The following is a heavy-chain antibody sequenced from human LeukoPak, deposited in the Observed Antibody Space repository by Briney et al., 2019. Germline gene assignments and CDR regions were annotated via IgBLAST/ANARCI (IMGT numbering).Heavy chain of an antibody. D-gene: IGHD5-18*01. CDR1: GGSISSYY. J-gene: IGHJ4*02. CDR3: ARVPGYSYGYFDY. V-gene: IGHV4-4*07. Sequence: PSETLSLTCTVSGGSISSYYLSWIRQPAGKGLEWIGRVYGGGSTTYNPSLKSRVTMSVDTSKNQFSLKLSSVTAADTAVYYCARVPGYSYGYFDYWGQGTLVTVSS. CDR2: VYGGGST.